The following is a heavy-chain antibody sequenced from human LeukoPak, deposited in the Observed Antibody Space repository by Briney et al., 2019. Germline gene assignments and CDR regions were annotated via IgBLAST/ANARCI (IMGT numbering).Heavy chain of an antibody. J-gene: IGHJ3*02. Sequence: GASVKVSCKASGYTFTSYYMHWVRQAPGQGLEWMGLINPTGGSTGYAQKFQGRVTMTRDMSTSTDYMELSSLRSEDMAVYYCARVGATTWDAFDIWGQGTMVTVSS. V-gene: IGHV1-46*01. CDR2: INPTGGST. CDR1: GYTFTSYY. D-gene: IGHD1-26*01. CDR3: ARVGATTWDAFDI.